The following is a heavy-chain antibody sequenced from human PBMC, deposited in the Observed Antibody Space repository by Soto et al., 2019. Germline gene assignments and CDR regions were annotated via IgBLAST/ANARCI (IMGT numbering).Heavy chain of an antibody. CDR3: ARNRLRQYYYGMDV. V-gene: IGHV5-51*01. J-gene: IGHJ6*02. CDR1: VYSFANYW. D-gene: IGHD3-10*01. CDR2: IYPGGSDT. Sequence: PGESLKISCQGSVYSFANYWIAWVRQMPGKGLEWVGVIYPGGSDTRYSPSFRGQVTISADKSISHVYLQWSSLKASDTAMYYCARNRLRQYYYGMDVWGQGTTVTVSS.